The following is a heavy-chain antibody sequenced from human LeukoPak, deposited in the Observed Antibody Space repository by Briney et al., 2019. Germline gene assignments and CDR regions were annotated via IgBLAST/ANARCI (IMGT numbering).Heavy chain of an antibody. CDR1: GGSISSYS. J-gene: IGHJ6*02. Sequence: PSETLSLTCTVSGGSISSYSWNWIRQPPGNGLEWIGRIYGGNTNYNPSLMSRVTISFDTSKNQFSLKLSSVTAADTAVYYCARVSGSGSYEGYGMDVWGQGTTVTVSS. CDR2: IYGGNT. V-gene: IGHV4-59*12. CDR3: ARVSGSGSYEGYGMDV. D-gene: IGHD3-10*01.